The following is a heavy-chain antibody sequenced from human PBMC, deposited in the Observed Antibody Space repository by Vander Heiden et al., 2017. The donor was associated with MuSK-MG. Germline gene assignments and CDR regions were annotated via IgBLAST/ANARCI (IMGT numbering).Heavy chain of an antibody. CDR2: MSYDGSNK. CDR3: AQSGSYANGNYYYYMDV. Sequence: QVQLVESGGGVVQPGRSLRLSCAASGFTFSSYAMHWVRQAPGKGLEWVAVMSYDGSNKYYADSVKGRFTISRDNSKNTLYLQMNSLRAEDTAVYYCAQSGSYANGNYYYYMDVWGKGTTVTVSS. CDR1: GFTFSSYA. J-gene: IGHJ6*03. D-gene: IGHD1-26*01. V-gene: IGHV3-30-3*01.